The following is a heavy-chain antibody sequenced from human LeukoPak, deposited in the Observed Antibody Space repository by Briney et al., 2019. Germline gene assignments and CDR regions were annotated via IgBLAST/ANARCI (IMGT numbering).Heavy chain of an antibody. J-gene: IGHJ4*02. CDR3: ARAVSRIVGVYFDC. CDR2: ISSSDSTI. Sequence: GGYLRLSCAASGFSFSSYEMNWVRQAPGKGLEWISYISSSDSTIYYADSVKGRFTISRDNAKNSLYLQMNNLRAEDTAVYYCARAVSRIVGVYFDCWGQGTLVTVSS. D-gene: IGHD3-22*01. V-gene: IGHV3-48*03. CDR1: GFSFSSYE.